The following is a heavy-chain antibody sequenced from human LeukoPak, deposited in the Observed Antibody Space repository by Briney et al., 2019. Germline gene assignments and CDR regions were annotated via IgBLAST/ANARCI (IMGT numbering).Heavy chain of an antibody. D-gene: IGHD3-10*01. CDR2: ISGSGGST. CDR3: AKGRRESLRGHYYYYMDV. V-gene: IGHV3-23*01. J-gene: IGHJ6*03. Sequence: GGSLRLSCAASGFTFSSYGISWVRRAPGKGLEWVSAISGSGGSTYYADSVKGRFTISRDNSKNTLYLQMNSLRAEDTAVYYCAKGRRESLRGHYYYYMDVWGKGATVTISS. CDR1: GFTFSSYG.